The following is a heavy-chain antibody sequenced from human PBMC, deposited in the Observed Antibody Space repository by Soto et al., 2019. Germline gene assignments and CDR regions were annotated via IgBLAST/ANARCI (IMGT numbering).Heavy chain of an antibody. D-gene: IGHD3-10*01. Sequence: GGSLRLSCTSSGFNFGDYAMSWFRQAPGKGLEWVGFIRNKAYGGTTEYAASVSGRFTISRDDSRGIAYLLMNSLKTEDTAVYYCTLRGDGYHFYYYGMDVWGQGTTVTVSS. CDR2: IRNKAYGGTT. CDR3: TLRGDGYHFYYYGMDV. V-gene: IGHV3-49*03. J-gene: IGHJ6*02. CDR1: GFNFGDYA.